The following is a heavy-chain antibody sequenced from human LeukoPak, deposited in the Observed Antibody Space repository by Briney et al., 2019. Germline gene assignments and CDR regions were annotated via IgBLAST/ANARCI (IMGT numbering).Heavy chain of an antibody. CDR1: GYTFTGYY. D-gene: IGHD1-7*01. V-gene: IGHV1-2*02. J-gene: IGHJ5*02. Sequence: ASVKVSCKASGYTFTGYYMHWVRQAPGQGLEWMGWINPNSGGTNYAQKFQGRVTMTRDTSISTAYMELSRLRSDDTAVYYCARDDGITGTTAVQSSSTPWGQGTLVTVSS. CDR2: INPNSGGT. CDR3: ARDDGITGTTAVQSSSTP.